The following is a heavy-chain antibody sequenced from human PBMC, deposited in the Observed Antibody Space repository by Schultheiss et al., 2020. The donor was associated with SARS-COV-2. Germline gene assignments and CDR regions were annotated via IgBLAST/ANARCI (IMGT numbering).Heavy chain of an antibody. Sequence: SETLSLTCTVSGGSISSSSYYWGWIRQPPGKGLEWIGEINHSGSTNYNPSLKSRVTISVDTSKNQFSLKLSSVTAADTAVYYCACFDCGGARYYFDYWGQGTLVTVSS. V-gene: IGHV4-39*01. CDR1: GGSISSSSYY. CDR2: INHSGST. CDR3: ACFDCGGARYYFDY. J-gene: IGHJ4*02. D-gene: IGHD2-21*01.